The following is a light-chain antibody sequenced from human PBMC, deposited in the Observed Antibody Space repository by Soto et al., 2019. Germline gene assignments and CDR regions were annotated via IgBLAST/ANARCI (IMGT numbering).Light chain of an antibody. CDR1: QGISSY. Sequence: AIRLTQSPSSLSASTGDRVTITCRASQGISSYLAWYQQKPGKAPKLLIYAASSLQSGVPSRFSGSGSGTDFTLTISRLQPEDFATYYCLQLYNFSWTFGQGTKV. V-gene: IGKV1-8*01. CDR3: LQLYNFSWT. CDR2: AAS. J-gene: IGKJ1*01.